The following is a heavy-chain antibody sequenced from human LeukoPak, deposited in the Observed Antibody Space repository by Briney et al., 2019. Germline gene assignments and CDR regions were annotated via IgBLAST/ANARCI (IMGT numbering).Heavy chain of an antibody. J-gene: IGHJ5*02. CDR1: GGSISSGGYY. V-gene: IGHV4-61*08. CDR3: ARDHSSGWYGWFDP. D-gene: IGHD6-19*01. CDR2: IYYSGST. Sequence: SQTLSLTCTVSGGSISSGGYYWSWIRQPPGKGLEWIGYIYYSGSTNYNPSLKSRVTISVDTSKNQFSLKLSSVTAADTAVYYCARDHSSGWYGWFDPWGQGTLVTVSS.